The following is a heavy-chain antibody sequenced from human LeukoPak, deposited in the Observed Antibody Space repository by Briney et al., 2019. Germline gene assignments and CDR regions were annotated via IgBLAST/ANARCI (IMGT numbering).Heavy chain of an antibody. J-gene: IGHJ3*02. CDR3: AKEGGYCSSTSCSAFDI. Sequence: GGSLRLSCAASGFTFSSYAMSWVRQAPGKGLEWVSAISGSGGSTYYADSVKGRFTISRDNSKNTLYLQMNSLRAEDTAVYYCAKEGGYCSSTSCSAFDIWGQGAMVTVSS. CDR1: GFTFSSYA. CDR2: ISGSGGST. D-gene: IGHD2-2*01. V-gene: IGHV3-23*01.